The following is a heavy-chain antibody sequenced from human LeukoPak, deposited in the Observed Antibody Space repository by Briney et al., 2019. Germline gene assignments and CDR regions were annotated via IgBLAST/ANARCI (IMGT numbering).Heavy chain of an antibody. D-gene: IGHD6-6*01. CDR3: ARQILRMGYSSSSERIFDY. V-gene: IGHV3-30-3*01. CDR1: GFTFSSYA. J-gene: IGHJ4*02. Sequence: GGSLRLSCAASGFTFSSYAMHWVRQAPGKGLEWVAVISYDGSNKYYADSVKGRFTISRDNSKNTLYLQMNSLRAEDTAVYYCARQILRMGYSSSSERIFDYWGQGTLVTVSS. CDR2: ISYDGSNK.